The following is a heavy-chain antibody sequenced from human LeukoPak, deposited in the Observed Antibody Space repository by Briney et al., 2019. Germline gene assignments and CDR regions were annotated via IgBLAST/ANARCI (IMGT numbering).Heavy chain of an antibody. D-gene: IGHD3-16*02. V-gene: IGHV4-59*01. CDR2: IYYSGST. J-gene: IGHJ4*02. CDR1: GGSISSYY. CDR3: ARGRSIVY. Sequence: SETLSLTCTVSGGSISSYYWSWIRQPPGKGLEWIGYIYYSGSTNYNPSLKSRVTISVDTSKNQFSLKLSSVTAADTAVYYCARGRSIVYWGQGTLATVSS.